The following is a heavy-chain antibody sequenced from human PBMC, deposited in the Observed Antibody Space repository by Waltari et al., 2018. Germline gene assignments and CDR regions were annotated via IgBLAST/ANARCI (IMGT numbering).Heavy chain of an antibody. J-gene: IGHJ4*02. V-gene: IGHV3-9*01. D-gene: IGHD3-3*01. CDR2: ISWNSNNI. CDR1: GFMFEDYA. CDR3: VRDAFGNTIGGVFDY. Sequence: EVQLVESGGGLVQPGKSLRLSCVASGFMFEDYAMHWVRQVPGKGLEWLSGISWNSNNIVYADSVKGRFTISRDNAENSLYLLMNNLRAEDTALYYCVRDAFGNTIGGVFDYWGQGTLVTVSS.